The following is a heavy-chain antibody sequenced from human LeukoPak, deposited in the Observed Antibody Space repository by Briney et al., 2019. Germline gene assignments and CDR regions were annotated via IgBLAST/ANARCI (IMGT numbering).Heavy chain of an antibody. V-gene: IGHV4-39*07. J-gene: IGHJ6*03. CDR2: INYSGST. CDR1: GGSISSSSYY. D-gene: IGHD2-2*02. CDR3: ARGDRYPRTSYYYYMDV. Sequence: SETLSLTCTVSGGSISSSSYYWGWIRQPPGKGLEWIGEINYSGSTNYNPSLKSRVTISVDTSKNQFSLKLSSVTAADTAVYYCARGDRYPRTSYYYYMDVWGKGTTVTISS.